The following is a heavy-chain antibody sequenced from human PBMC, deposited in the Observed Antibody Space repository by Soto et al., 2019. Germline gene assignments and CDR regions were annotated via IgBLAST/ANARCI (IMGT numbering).Heavy chain of an antibody. D-gene: IGHD2-2*01. CDR1: GFTFSNAW. Sequence: GGSLRLSCAASGFTFSNAWMSWVRQAPGKGLEWVGRIKSKTDGGTTDYAAPVKGRFTISRDDSKNTLYLQMNSLKTEDTAVYYCTTYCSSTSCYPYYYYGMDVWGQGTTVTVS. CDR3: TTYCSSTSCYPYYYYGMDV. J-gene: IGHJ6*02. V-gene: IGHV3-15*01. CDR2: IKSKTDGGTT.